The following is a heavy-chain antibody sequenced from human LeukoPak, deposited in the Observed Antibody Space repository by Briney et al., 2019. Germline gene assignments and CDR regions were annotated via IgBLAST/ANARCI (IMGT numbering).Heavy chain of an antibody. J-gene: IGHJ6*02. V-gene: IGHV4-59*01. CDR1: GGSISSYY. Sequence: SETLSLTCTVSGGSISSYYWSWIRQPPRQGLEWIRYIYYSGSTNYNPSLKSRVTISVDTSKNQFSLKMSSVTAADTAVYYCARVVAAAAPGYYGMDVWGQGTTVTVSS. D-gene: IGHD6-13*01. CDR2: IYYSGST. CDR3: ARVVAAAAPGYYGMDV.